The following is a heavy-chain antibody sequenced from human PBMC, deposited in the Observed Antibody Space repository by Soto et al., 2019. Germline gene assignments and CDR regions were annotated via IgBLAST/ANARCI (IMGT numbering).Heavy chain of an antibody. CDR3: ARDDIWGTYRWGGGY. CDR2: SRNKAKSYTT. J-gene: IGHJ4*02. V-gene: IGHV3-72*01. CDR1: GFTFSDQF. Sequence: EVQLVESGGGLVQPGGSLRLSCAASGFTFSDQFMDWVRQAPGKGLEWVGRSRNKAKSYTTEYAASVKGRFTISRDDSKNSLYLQMNTLKTEDTAVYYCARDDIWGTYRWGGGYWGQGTLVTVSS. D-gene: IGHD3-16*02.